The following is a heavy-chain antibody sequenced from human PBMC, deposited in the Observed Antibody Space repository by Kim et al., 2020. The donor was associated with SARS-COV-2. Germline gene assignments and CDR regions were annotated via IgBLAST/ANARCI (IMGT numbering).Heavy chain of an antibody. V-gene: IGHV1-18*01. D-gene: IGHD4-17*01. CDR3: ARGAYGDVSFDY. J-gene: IGHJ4*02. Sequence: YGQRVQGRVIMTTDTATNTAYLELWSLRSDDTAMYYCARGAYGDVSFDYWGQGTLVTVSS.